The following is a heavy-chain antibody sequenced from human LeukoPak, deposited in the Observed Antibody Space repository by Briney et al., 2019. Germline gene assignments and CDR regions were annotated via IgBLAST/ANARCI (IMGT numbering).Heavy chain of an antibody. J-gene: IGHJ3*02. CDR2: MNPNSGNT. CDR3: AREWDEDTNAFDI. D-gene: IGHD2-15*01. CDR1: GYTFTSYD. V-gene: IGHV1-8*01. Sequence: ASVKVSCKASGYTFTSYDINWVRQATGQGLEWMGWMNPNSGNTGYAQKLQGRVTMTTDTSTSTAYMELRSLRSDDTAVYYCAREWDEDTNAFDIWGQGTMVTVSS.